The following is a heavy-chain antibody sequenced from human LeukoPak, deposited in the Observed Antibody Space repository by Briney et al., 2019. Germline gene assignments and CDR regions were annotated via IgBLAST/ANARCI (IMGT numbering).Heavy chain of an antibody. Sequence: SGTLSLTCGVSGGSISGTNWWSWVRQPPGQGLEWIGEISLAGQTNFNPSLNGRVTMSLDKSSNQLSLHLTSVTAADAATYFCSRESGPFCPFGYWGQGTLVIVSS. CDR2: ISLAGQT. CDR1: GGSISGTNW. D-gene: IGHD1-26*01. J-gene: IGHJ4*02. V-gene: IGHV4-4*02. CDR3: SRESGPFCPFGY.